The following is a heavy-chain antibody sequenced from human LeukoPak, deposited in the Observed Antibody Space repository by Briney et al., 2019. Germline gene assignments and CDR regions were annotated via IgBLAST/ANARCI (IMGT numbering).Heavy chain of an antibody. CDR1: GYTFTGYY. Sequence: ASVKVSCKASGYTFTGYYMHWVRQAPGQGLEWMGWINPNSGGTNYAQKFQGRVTMTRDTSISTAYMELNRLRSDDTAVYYCARVESIQGGYYFDYWGQGTLVTVSS. V-gene: IGHV1-2*02. D-gene: IGHD3-16*01. CDR2: INPNSGGT. J-gene: IGHJ4*02. CDR3: ARVESIQGGYYFDY.